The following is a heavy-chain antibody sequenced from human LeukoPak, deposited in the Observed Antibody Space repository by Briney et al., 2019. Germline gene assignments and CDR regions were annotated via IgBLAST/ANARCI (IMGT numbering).Heavy chain of an antibody. CDR3: ARETRQQVDYFDY. CDR1: GFTVSSNY. Sequence: GGSLRLSCAASGFTVSSNYMTWVRQAPGKGLEWVSSISSSSSYKFYADSVKGRFTISRDNAKNSLYLQMNSLRAEDTAVYYCARETRQQVDYFDYWGQGTLVTVSS. V-gene: IGHV3-21*01. D-gene: IGHD6-13*01. J-gene: IGHJ4*02. CDR2: ISSSSSYK.